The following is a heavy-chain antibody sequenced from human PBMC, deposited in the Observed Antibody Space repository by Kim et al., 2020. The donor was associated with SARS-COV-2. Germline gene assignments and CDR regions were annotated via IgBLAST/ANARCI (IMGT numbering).Heavy chain of an antibody. CDR3: ARGFYGSGSDSTRWPIGGY. J-gene: IGHJ4*02. V-gene: IGHV1-46*01. CDR2: INPSGGTT. CDR1: GYTFTNYY. Sequence: ASVKVSCKASGYTFTNYYIHWVRQAPGQGLEWMGIINPSGGTTNYAQKFQGRVTMTRDTSTTTVYMEFSSLRSEDTAVYYCARGFYGSGSDSTRWPIGGYRGQGTLVTVSS. D-gene: IGHD3-10*01.